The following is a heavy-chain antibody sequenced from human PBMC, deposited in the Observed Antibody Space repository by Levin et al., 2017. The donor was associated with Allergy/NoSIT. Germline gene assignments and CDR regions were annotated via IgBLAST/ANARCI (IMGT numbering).Heavy chain of an antibody. V-gene: IGHV3-23*01. CDR2: IGGSGVST. J-gene: IGHJ6*02. CDR3: AKSTNLDSSGYYYYAMDG. D-gene: IGHD6-19*01. CDR1: GFTFSSHA. Sequence: GGSLRLSCAASGFTFSSHAMTWVRQTPGKGLEWVSGIGGSGVSTYYADSVKGRFTISRDNSKNMLYLQMNSLRAGDTAVYYCAKSTNLDSSGYYYYAMDGWGQGTTVTVSS.